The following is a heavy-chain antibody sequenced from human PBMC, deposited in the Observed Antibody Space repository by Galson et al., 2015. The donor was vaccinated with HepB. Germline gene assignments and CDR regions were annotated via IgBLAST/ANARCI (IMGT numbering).Heavy chain of an antibody. J-gene: IGHJ6*02. V-gene: IGHV4-31*03. CDR2: IYYTGNT. CDR3: ARGGENPAGRGHTSMDV. Sequence: TLSLTCTVSGGSISNGGYYWSWIRQSPGKGLEWIGYIYYTGNTYFNPSLKSRVSISVDTPKNQFSLILGSVTAADTAVYYCARGGENPAGRGHTSMDVWGQGTAVTVSS. CDR1: GGSISNGGYY. D-gene: IGHD3-10*01.